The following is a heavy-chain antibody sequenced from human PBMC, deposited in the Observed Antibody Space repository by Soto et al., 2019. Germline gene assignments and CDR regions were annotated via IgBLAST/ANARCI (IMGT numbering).Heavy chain of an antibody. CDR1: GGSIPRGGFS. J-gene: IGHJ3*01. Sequence: QVQLKASGSGLVKPAQTLSLPCAVSGGSIPRGGFSWSWIRQPPGKGLEWIGYVHHTGNPDYHPSLGCRVTISLDRSRNLFSLNLTSVTAADTATYYCATECGGTCIDAFDVWGPGTTVIVSS. D-gene: IGHD2-15*01. V-gene: IGHV4-30-2*01. CDR2: VHHTGNP. CDR3: ATECGGTCIDAFDV.